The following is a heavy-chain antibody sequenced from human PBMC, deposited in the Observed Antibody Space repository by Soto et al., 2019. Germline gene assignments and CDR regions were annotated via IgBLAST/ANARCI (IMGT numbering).Heavy chain of an antibody. CDR2: ISAYNGNT. D-gene: IGHD3-22*01. CDR1: GYTFTSYG. Sequence: QVQLVQSGAEVKKPGASVKVSCKASGYTFTSYGISWVRQAPGQGLEWMGWISAYNGNTNYAQKLQGRVTMTTDTSTCTAYMELRSLRSDDTAVYYCARGKDYYDSSGYYYWFDPWGQGTLVTVSS. V-gene: IGHV1-18*01. J-gene: IGHJ5*02. CDR3: ARGKDYYDSSGYYYWFDP.